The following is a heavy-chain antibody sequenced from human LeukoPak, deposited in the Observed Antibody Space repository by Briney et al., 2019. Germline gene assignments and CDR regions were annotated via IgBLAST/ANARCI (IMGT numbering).Heavy chain of an antibody. D-gene: IGHD2-2*01. Sequence: GGSLRLSCAASGFTFSSYSMNWVRQAPGKGLEWVSYITSSSNTIYYVDPVKGRFTISRDNAKNSLYLQMNSLRAEDTAVYYCAGERGGYCSGTSCSNAFDIWGQGAMVTVSS. CDR2: ITSSSNTI. J-gene: IGHJ3*02. CDR1: GFTFSSYS. CDR3: AGERGGYCSGTSCSNAFDI. V-gene: IGHV3-48*04.